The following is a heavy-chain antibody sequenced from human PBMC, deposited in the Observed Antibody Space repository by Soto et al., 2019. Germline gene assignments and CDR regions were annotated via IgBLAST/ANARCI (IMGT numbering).Heavy chain of an antibody. CDR1: GGSINSGDYY. CDR3: ARASTIFGVVVRFES. CDR2: IYYSGST. V-gene: IGHV4-30-4*01. J-gene: IGHJ4*02. D-gene: IGHD3-3*01. Sequence: PSETLSLTCTVSGGSINSGDYYWSWIRQPPGKGLEWIGYIYYSGSTYYNPSLKSRVTISVDTSKNQFSLNLGSVTAADAAVYYCARASTIFGVVVRFESWGQGTLVTVS.